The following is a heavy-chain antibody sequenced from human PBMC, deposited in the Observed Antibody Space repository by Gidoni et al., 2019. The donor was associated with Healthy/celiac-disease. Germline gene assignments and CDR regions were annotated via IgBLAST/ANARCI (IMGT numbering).Heavy chain of an antibody. Sequence: EVQLVESGGGLVQPGGSLRLSCAASGFTFGSYEMNWVRQAPGKGLEWVSYISSSGSTIYYADSVKGRFTISRDNAKNSLYLQMNSLRAEDTAVYYCAREGYSSSWYTRVGPYYFDYWGQGTLVTVSS. CDR2: ISSSGSTI. CDR1: GFTFGSYE. D-gene: IGHD6-13*01. CDR3: AREGYSSSWYTRVGPYYFDY. J-gene: IGHJ4*02. V-gene: IGHV3-48*03.